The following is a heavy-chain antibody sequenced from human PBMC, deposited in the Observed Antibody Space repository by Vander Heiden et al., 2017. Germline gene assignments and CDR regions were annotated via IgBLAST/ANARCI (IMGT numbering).Heavy chain of an antibody. D-gene: IGHD3-22*01. CDR3: ARVNTYYYESSGYYFDY. J-gene: IGHJ4*02. Sequence: QVQLVESGGGLVKPGGSLRLSCAASGFPFSHSYMSWIRQAPGKGPEWVSYISHSGGTIYYADSVKGRFTISRDNAENSLYLQMNSLRAEDTAVYYCARVNTYYYESSGYYFDYWGQGTLVTVSS. CDR1: GFPFSHSY. CDR2: ISHSGGTI. V-gene: IGHV3-11*01.